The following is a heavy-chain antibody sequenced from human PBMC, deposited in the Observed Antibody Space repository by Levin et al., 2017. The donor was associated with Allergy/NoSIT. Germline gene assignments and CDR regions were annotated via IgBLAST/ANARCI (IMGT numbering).Heavy chain of an antibody. J-gene: IGHJ4*02. CDR2: IRQDGNER. CDR3: AREDRVGTAAAGTDY. V-gene: IGHV3-7*01. CDR1: GFTFTGYW. Sequence: GESLKISCAASGFTFTGYWMSWVRQAPGKGLEWVANIRQDGNERYYVDSVRGRLTISRDNAKNSLYLQMNSLRVEDTGVYYCAREDRVGTAAAGTDYWGQGTLVTVSS. D-gene: IGHD6-13*01.